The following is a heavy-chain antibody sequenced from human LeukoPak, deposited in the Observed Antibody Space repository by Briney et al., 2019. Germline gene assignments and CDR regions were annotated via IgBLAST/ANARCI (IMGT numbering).Heavy chain of an antibody. CDR2: INHSGST. J-gene: IGHJ6*02. CDR1: GGSFSGYY. Sequence: SETLSLTCAVYGGSFSGYYWSWIRQPPGKGLEWIGEINHSGSTNYNPSLKSRVTISVDTSKNQFSLKLSSVTAADTAVYYCARGRGYSYGYHYYYYGMDVWGQGTTVTVSS. V-gene: IGHV4-34*01. CDR3: ARGRGYSYGYHYYYYGMDV. D-gene: IGHD5-18*01.